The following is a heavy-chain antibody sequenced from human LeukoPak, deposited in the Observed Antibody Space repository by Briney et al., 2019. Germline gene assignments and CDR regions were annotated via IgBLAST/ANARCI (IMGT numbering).Heavy chain of an antibody. CDR3: ARPRVEWLFFDAFDI. Sequence: SGGSLRLSCAASGFTFSSYAMHWVRQAPGKGLEWVAVISYDGSNKYYADSVKGRFTISRDNSKNTLYLQMNSLRAEDTAVYYCARPRVEWLFFDAFDIWGQGTMVTVSS. CDR1: GFTFSSYA. CDR2: ISYDGSNK. J-gene: IGHJ3*02. V-gene: IGHV3-30*04. D-gene: IGHD3-3*01.